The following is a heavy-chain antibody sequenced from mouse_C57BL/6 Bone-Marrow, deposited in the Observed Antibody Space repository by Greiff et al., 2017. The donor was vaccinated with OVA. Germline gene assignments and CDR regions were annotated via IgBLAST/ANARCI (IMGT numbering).Heavy chain of an antibody. J-gene: IGHJ3*01. V-gene: IGHV5-9-1*02. CDR1: GFTFSSYA. Sequence: EVMLVESGEGLVKPGGSLKLSCAASGFTFSSYAMSWVRQTPEKRLEWVAYISSGGDYIYYADTVKGRFTISRDNARNTLYLQMRSLKSEDTAMYYCTRDDCDGAYWRQGTVVTVSA. CDR2: ISSGGDYI. CDR3: TRDDCDGAY. D-gene: IGHD2-4*01.